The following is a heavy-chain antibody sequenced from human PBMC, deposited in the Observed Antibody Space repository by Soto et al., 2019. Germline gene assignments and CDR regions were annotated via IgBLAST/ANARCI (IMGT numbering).Heavy chain of an antibody. CDR3: ARDLTFAGGWYYYYMDV. CDR1: GFTFSSYS. CDR2: ISSSSSYI. V-gene: IGHV3-21*01. J-gene: IGHJ6*03. D-gene: IGHD6-19*01. Sequence: GGSLRLSCAASGFTFSSYSMNWVRQAPGKGLEWVSSISSSSSYIYYADSVKGRFTISRDNAKNSLYLQMNSLRAEDTAVYYCARDLTFAGGWYYYYMDVWGKGTTVTVSS.